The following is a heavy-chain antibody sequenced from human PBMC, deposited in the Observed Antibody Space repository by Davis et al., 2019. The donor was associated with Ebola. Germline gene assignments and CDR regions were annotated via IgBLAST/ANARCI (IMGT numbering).Heavy chain of an antibody. CDR3: TTWAYYDFWSGYYTSYYGMDV. V-gene: IGHV3-73*01. Sequence: GESLKISCAASGFTFSGSAMHWVRQASGKGLEWVGRIRSKANNYATAYAASVKGRFTISRDDSKNTAYLQMNSLKTEDTAVYYCTTWAYYDFWSGYYTSYYGMDVWGQGTTVTVSS. J-gene: IGHJ6*02. D-gene: IGHD3-3*01. CDR2: IRSKANNYAT. CDR1: GFTFSGSA.